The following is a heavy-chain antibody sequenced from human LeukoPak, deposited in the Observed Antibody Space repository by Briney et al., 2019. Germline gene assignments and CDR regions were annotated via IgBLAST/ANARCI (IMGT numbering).Heavy chain of an antibody. J-gene: IGHJ6*02. Sequence: PGGSLRLSCVVSGFTFSNAWMSWVRQAPGKGLEWVGRIKSKTDGGTTDYAAPVKGRFTISKDDSQNTLYLQMNSLKTEDTAVYYCTTDLNFVDFGSGSYTSYYYGMDAWGQGTTVTVSS. CDR2: IKSKTDGGTT. V-gene: IGHV3-15*01. CDR1: GFTFSNAW. CDR3: TTDLNFVDFGSGSYTSYYYGMDA. D-gene: IGHD3-10*01.